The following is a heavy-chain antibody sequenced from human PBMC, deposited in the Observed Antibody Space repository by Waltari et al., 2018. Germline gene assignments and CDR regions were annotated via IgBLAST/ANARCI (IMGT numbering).Heavy chain of an antibody. Sequence: QLQLRQSGPGLVKQSEFLTLTCAVSGDSMRSSYWWSWVRQSPGKGLEWIGQINRRGRTNYHPAFESRVIVSIDSSNNQFSLKLLSATAADTAVYYCARDRGRGIYLDTWGQGTLVTVSP. CDR2: INRRGRT. J-gene: IGHJ4*02. CDR3: ARDRGRGIYLDT. CDR1: GDSMRSSYW. D-gene: IGHD2-15*01. V-gene: IGHV4-4*02.